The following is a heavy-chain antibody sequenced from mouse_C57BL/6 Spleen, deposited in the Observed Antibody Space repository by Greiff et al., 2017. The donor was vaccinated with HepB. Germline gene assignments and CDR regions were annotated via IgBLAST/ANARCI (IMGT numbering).Heavy chain of an antibody. J-gene: IGHJ1*03. CDR2: ISSGSSTI. D-gene: IGHD1-1*01. Sequence: EVQVVESGGGLVKPGGSLKLSCAASGFTFSDYGMHWVRQAPEKGLEWVAYISSGSSTIYYADTVKGRFTISRDNAKNTLFLQLTSLRSEDTAMYYCARLFTTVVATSYWYFDVWGTGTTVTVSS. V-gene: IGHV5-17*01. CDR3: ARLFTTVVATSYWYFDV. CDR1: GFTFSDYG.